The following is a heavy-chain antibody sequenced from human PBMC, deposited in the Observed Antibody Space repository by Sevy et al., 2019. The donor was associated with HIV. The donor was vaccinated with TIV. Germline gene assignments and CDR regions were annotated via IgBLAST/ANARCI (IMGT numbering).Heavy chain of an antibody. J-gene: IGHJ5*02. CDR1: GFTFTNYG. D-gene: IGHD5-18*01. Sequence: GGSLRLSCAASGFTFTNYGMHWVRQAPGKGLEWMAVIWADGTKKYYADSVKGRFTISRDNSKNTLYLQMNSLRPEDTAVCYCAKDPNGNSNEPAPGSWGQGTLVTVSS. CDR3: AKDPNGNSNEPAPGS. CDR2: IWADGTKK. V-gene: IGHV3-30*02.